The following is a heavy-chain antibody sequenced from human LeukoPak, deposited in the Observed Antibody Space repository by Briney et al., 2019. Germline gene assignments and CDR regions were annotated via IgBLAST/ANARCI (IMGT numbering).Heavy chain of an antibody. J-gene: IGHJ5*02. V-gene: IGHV1-18*01. CDR3: ARHITGAGYTFDP. CDR1: GYTFTSYG. D-gene: IGHD5-24*01. CDR2: ISVYNGYT. Sequence: ASVKVTCKASGYTFTSYGISWVRQAPGQGLEWMGWISVYNGYTNYAQKLQGRVTMTTDTSTSTAYMELRSLRSDDTAVYYCARHITGAGYTFDPWGQGTLVTVSS.